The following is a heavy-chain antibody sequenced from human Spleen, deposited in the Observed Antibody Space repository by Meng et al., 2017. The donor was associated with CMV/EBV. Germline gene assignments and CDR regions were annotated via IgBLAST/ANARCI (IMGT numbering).Heavy chain of an antibody. J-gene: IGHJ4*02. CDR3: ASRLGSSSWYGDY. CDR1: GGSISSGSYY. V-gene: IGHV4-61*02. Sequence: QWQPQELGPGQLKPSQTLSLTCTVSGGSISSGSYYWSWIRQPAGKGLEWIGRIYTSGSTNYNPSLKSRVTISVDTSKNQFSLKLSSVTAADTAVYYCASRLGSSSWYGDYWGQGTLVTVSS. CDR2: IYTSGST. D-gene: IGHD6-13*01.